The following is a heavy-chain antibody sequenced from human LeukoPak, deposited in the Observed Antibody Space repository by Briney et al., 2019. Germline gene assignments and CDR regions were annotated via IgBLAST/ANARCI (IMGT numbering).Heavy chain of an antibody. Sequence: QPGGSLRLSCAASGFTFSSYEMNWVRQAPGKGLEWVSYISSSGSTIYYADSVKGRFTISRDNAKNSLYLQMDSLRAEDTAVYFCARGWYTDAFDIWGQGTMVTVSS. J-gene: IGHJ3*02. CDR3: ARGWYTDAFDI. CDR1: GFTFSSYE. V-gene: IGHV3-48*03. D-gene: IGHD1-1*01. CDR2: ISSSGSTI.